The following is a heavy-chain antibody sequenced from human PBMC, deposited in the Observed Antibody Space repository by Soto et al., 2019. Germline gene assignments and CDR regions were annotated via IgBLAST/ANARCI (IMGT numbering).Heavy chain of an antibody. V-gene: IGHV4-59*01. CDR3: ARATRITMIGPLYYFDY. CDR2: IYYSGST. Sequence: SETLSLTCTVSGDSISSYYWSWIRQPPGKGLEWIGYIYYSGSTNYIPSLKSRVTISVDTSKNQFSLKLSSVTAADTAVYYCARATRITMIGPLYYFDYWGQGTLVTVSS. J-gene: IGHJ4*02. D-gene: IGHD3-22*01. CDR1: GDSISSYY.